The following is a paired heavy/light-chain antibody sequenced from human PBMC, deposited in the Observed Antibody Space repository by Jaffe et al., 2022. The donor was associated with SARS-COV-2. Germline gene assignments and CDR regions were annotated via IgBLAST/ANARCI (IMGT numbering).Light chain of an antibody. J-gene: IGLJ3*02. Sequence: QTVVTQEPSLTVSPGGTVTLTCASSTGAVTSDYYPNWFQQKPGQAPRTLIYSTSNKHSWTPARFSGSLLGGKAVLTLSGVQPEDEADYYCLLFYNNAWVFGGGTKLTVL. V-gene: IGLV7-43*01. CDR2: STS. CDR3: LLFYNNAWV. CDR1: TGAVTSDYY.
Heavy chain of an antibody. Sequence: QITLKESGPTLVKPTQTLTLTCTFSGFSLSTGGVGVGWIRQPPGQALEWLALIYWDDDKRYSPSLKRRLTITKDTSKNQVVLTLTNMDPVDTATYYCTHGNDFLDSHVTHWGPGTLVTVSS. J-gene: IGHJ4*02. CDR2: IYWDDDK. CDR3: THGNDFLDSHVTH. V-gene: IGHV2-5*02. CDR1: GFSLSTGGVG. D-gene: IGHD3-9*01.